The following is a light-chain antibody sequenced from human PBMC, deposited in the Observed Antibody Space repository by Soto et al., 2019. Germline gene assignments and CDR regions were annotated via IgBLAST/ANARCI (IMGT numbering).Light chain of an antibody. V-gene: IGLV7-46*01. CDR2: NTS. CDR3: LLSYSGARV. J-gene: IGLJ3*02. CDR1: TATVTSGHY. Sequence: QAVVTQEPSLTVSPGGTVTLTCGSSTATVTSGHYPYWFHQKPGQAPRTLVYNTSDKHSWTPARFSGSLLGGKAALTLSGAQHEDEADFYCLLSYSGARVFGGGTKLTVL.